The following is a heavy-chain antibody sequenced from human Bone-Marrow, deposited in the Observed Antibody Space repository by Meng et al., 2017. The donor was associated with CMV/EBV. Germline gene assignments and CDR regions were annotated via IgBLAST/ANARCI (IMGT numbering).Heavy chain of an antibody. CDR3: AIASRRGYNFDS. CDR1: GGSISRDGFY. V-gene: IGHV4-31*01. Sequence: SETLSLTCTVSGGSISRDGFYWSWIRQPPGKGLEWIGYIYYSGSTYYISSLKSQVTISVDTSKNQFALTLSSVYAADTALYFCAIASRRGYNFDSWGEGTLVAFSS. CDR2: IYYSGST. D-gene: IGHD5-24*01. J-gene: IGHJ4*02.